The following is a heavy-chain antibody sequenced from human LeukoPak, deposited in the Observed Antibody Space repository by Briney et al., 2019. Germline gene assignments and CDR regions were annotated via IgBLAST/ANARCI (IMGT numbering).Heavy chain of an antibody. CDR1: GFTFSSYS. D-gene: IGHD4-17*01. Sequence: GGSLRLSCAASGFTFSSYSMNWVRQAPGKGLEWVSSISSSSSYIHYADSVKGRFTISRDNAKNSLYLQMNSLRAEDTAVYYCARDLTVTTLAYFDYWGQGTLVTVSS. CDR2: ISSSSSYI. J-gene: IGHJ4*02. V-gene: IGHV3-21*01. CDR3: ARDLTVTTLAYFDY.